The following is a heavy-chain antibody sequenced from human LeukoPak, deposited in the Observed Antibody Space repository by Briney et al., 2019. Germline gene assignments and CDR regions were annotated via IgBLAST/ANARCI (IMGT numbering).Heavy chain of an antibody. CDR3: ARGYSSSWSFDY. V-gene: IGHV4-59*01. J-gene: IGHJ4*02. D-gene: IGHD6-13*01. CDR2: IYYSGST. Sequence: SETLSLTCTVSGGSISSYYWSWIRQPPGKGLEWIGYIYYSGSTNYNPSLKSRVTMSVDTSKNQFSLKLSSVTAADTAVYYCARGYSSSWSFDYWGQGTLVTVSS. CDR1: GGSISSYY.